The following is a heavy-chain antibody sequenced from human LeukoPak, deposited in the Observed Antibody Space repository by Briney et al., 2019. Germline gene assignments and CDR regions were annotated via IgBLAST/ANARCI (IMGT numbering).Heavy chain of an antibody. V-gene: IGHV5-51*01. D-gene: IGHD3-3*01. CDR1: GYSFTSYW. CDR2: IYPGDSDT. CDR3: ARLSSDYDFWSGYRWIDP. J-gene: IGHJ5*02. Sequence: GESLKISCKGSGYSFTSYWIGWVRQMPGKGLEWMGIIYPGDSDTRYSPSFQGQVTISADKSISTAYLQWSSLKASDTAMYYCARLSSDYDFWSGYRWIDPWGQGTLVTVSS.